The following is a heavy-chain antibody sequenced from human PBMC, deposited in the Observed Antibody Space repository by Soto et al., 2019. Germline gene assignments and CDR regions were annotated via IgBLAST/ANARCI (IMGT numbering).Heavy chain of an antibody. V-gene: IGHV4-30-2*01. CDR2: IYHSGST. J-gene: IGHJ5*02. CDR3: YRIGGYCSGGSCYRWFDP. CDR1: GGSIISGCYS. Sequence: KTSETLSRTCAVSGGSIISGCYSWSWIRQPPGKGLEWIVYIYHSGSTYYKPSLKSRVTISVDRSKAQFSLKLSSVTAAETAVYYCYRIGGYCSGGSCYRWFDPWGQGTLVTVS. D-gene: IGHD2-15*01.